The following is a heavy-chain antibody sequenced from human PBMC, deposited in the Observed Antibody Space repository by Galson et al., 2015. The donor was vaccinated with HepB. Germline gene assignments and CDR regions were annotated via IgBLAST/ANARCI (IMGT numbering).Heavy chain of an antibody. Sequence: SVRLSCAASGFTFSSYGMHWVRQAPGKGLEWVALIWPDGNHKYYADSVRGRFTISRDTSKDTLYLQMNSLRADDTAVYYCARDDIFAGYCINSWGQGTLVTVSS. CDR2: IWPDGNHK. CDR1: GFTFSSYG. CDR3: ARDDIFAGYCINS. V-gene: IGHV3-33*01. D-gene: IGHD3-9*01. J-gene: IGHJ4*02.